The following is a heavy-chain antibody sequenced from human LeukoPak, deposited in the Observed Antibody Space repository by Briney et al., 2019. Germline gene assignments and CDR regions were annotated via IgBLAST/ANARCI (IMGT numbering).Heavy chain of an antibody. CDR3: ARASDDFWSGYDLGTAPVFHY. CDR2: IYTSGNT. D-gene: IGHD3-3*01. Sequence: SETLSLTCSVYGGSISSDYWSWIRQPAGKGLEWIGRIYTSGNTNYDPSVKSRVTMPVNTSKNQFSLKLSSVTAADTAVYYFARASDDFWSGYDLGTAPVFHYWDQGTLVSVSS. V-gene: IGHV4-4*07. CDR1: GGSISSDY. J-gene: IGHJ4*02.